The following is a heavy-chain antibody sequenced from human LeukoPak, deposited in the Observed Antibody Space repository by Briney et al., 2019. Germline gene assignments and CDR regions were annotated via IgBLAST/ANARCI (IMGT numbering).Heavy chain of an antibody. Sequence: SETLSLTCTVSGGSISSYYWGWIRQPPGKGLEWIGSIYYSGSTYYNPSLKSRVTISVDTSKNQFSLKLSSVTAADTAVYYCARGRMATIADAFDIWGQGTMVTVSS. D-gene: IGHD5-24*01. CDR3: ARGRMATIADAFDI. CDR1: GGSISSYY. V-gene: IGHV4-39*07. J-gene: IGHJ3*02. CDR2: IYYSGST.